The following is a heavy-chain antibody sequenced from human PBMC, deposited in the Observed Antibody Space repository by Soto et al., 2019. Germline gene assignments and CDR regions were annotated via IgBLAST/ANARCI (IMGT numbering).Heavy chain of an antibody. CDR1: GGTFSSYT. CDR3: ARLHGDYAYMDV. Sequence: ASVKVSCKASGGTFSSYTISWVRQAPGQGLEWMGRIIPILGIANYAQKFQGRVTITADTSTSTAYMELRSLRSDDTAVYYCARLHGDYAYMDVWGKGTTVTVSS. J-gene: IGHJ6*03. V-gene: IGHV1-69*02. CDR2: IIPILGIA. D-gene: IGHD4-17*01.